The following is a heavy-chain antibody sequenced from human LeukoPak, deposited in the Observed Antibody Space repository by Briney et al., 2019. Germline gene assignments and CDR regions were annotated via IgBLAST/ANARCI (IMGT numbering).Heavy chain of an antibody. V-gene: IGHV1-24*01. Sequence: ASVKVSCKASGGTFSSYAISWVRQAPGQGLEWMGGFDPEDGETIYAQKFQGRVTMTEDTSTDTAYMELSSLRSEDTAVYYCATVYRLGIYYGMDVWGQGTTVTVSS. CDR2: FDPEDGET. CDR3: ATVYRLGIYYGMDV. D-gene: IGHD7-27*01. J-gene: IGHJ6*02. CDR1: GGTFSSYA.